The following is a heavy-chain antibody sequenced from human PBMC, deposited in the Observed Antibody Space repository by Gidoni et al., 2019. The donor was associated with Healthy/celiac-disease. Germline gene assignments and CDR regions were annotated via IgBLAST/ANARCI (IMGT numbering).Heavy chain of an antibody. Sequence: QVLLVESGGGVVQPGGSLRLYWSASGFSISSQGLHWVRQAPGTGLEWVSFIHFDGSQIYYLDSVKGRFTISRDNSKSIFYLQMNHLRPEDTAIYYCARDGGTFSALSYMDVWGKGTTVAVSS. D-gene: IGHD1-1*01. V-gene: IGHV3-30*02. CDR2: IHFDGSQI. CDR1: GFSISSQG. CDR3: ARDGGTFSALSYMDV. J-gene: IGHJ6*03.